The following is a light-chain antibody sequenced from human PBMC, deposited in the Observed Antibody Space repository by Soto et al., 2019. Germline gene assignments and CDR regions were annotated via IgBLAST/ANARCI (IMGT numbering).Light chain of an antibody. J-gene: IGKJ4*01. CDR2: DAS. CDR3: QQRSNRPPLT. CDR1: QSVSSY. Sequence: EIVLTQSPATLSLSPGERATLSCRASQSVSSYLAWYQQKPGQAPRLLTYDASNRDTGILARFSGSGSGTDFTLTISSLEPEDFAVYYCQQRSNRPPLTFGGGTKVEIK. V-gene: IGKV3-11*01.